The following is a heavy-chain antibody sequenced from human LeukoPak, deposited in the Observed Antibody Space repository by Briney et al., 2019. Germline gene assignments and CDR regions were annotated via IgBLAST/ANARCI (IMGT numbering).Heavy chain of an antibody. J-gene: IGHJ5*02. CDR1: RFTFSNFN. CDR2: ITSDGGSI. Sequence: GGSLRLSCSASRFTFSNFNMHWVRQAPGKGLQFVSGITSDGGSIDYADSVKGRFTISRDNAKNTLYLQMNTLRAEDTAVYYCARSDWFDPWGQGTLVTVSS. CDR3: ARSDWFDP. V-gene: IGHV3-64*04.